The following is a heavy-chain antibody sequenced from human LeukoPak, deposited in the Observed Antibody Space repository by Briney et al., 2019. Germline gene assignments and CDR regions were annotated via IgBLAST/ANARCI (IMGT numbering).Heavy chain of an antibody. CDR3: AREYSYGPGY. D-gene: IGHD5-18*01. Sequence: SETLSLTCTVSGGSISSSSYYWGWIRQPPGKGLEWIGSVYYSGNTYYNPSLKSRVTISVDTSKNQFSLKLSSVTAADTAVYYCAREYSYGPGYWGQGTLVTVSS. J-gene: IGHJ4*02. CDR1: GGSISSSSYY. CDR2: VYYSGNT. V-gene: IGHV4-39*07.